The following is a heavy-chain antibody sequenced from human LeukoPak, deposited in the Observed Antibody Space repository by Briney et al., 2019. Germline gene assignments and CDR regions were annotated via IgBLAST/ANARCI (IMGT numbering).Heavy chain of an antibody. Sequence: PSETLSLICTVSGGSTRSYYWSWIPQRPGKGLEWIGYIRDSENAPYIPPPKGRVSISLDTLKNQFSLRLSAVTPADTAVYYCARGRVPGLWGQGTLVTVS. V-gene: IGHV4-59*01. CDR1: GGSTRSYY. J-gene: IGHJ4*02. CDR2: IRDSENA. D-gene: IGHD2-2*01. CDR3: ARGRVPGL.